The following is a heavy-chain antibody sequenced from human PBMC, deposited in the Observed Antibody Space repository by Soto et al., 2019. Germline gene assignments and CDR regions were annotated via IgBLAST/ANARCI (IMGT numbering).Heavy chain of an antibody. CDR2: IIPIFGTA. J-gene: IGHJ4*02. Sequence: QVQLVQSGAEVKKPGASVKVSCKASGYTFTSYYMHWVRQAPGQGLEWMGGIIPIFGTANYAQKFQGRVTITADKSTREAYMELSSLRSEDTAVYYCARGGPPDDYWGQGTLVTVSS. CDR1: GYTFTSYY. CDR3: ARGGPPDDY. V-gene: IGHV1-69*06.